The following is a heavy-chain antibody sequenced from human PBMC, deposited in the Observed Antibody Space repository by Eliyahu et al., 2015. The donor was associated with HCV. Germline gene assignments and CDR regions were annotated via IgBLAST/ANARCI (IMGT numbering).Heavy chain of an antibody. D-gene: IGHD3-16*02. CDR1: GFTFXDYA. CDR2: ISWNSGFV. V-gene: IGHV3-9*01. CDR3: AKSGPSSSSHGLSTYPYYYMDV. J-gene: IGHJ6*03. Sequence: EVQLVESGGGLVQPGRSLRLSCAASGFTFXDYAMHWVRQAPGEGLGWVSGISWNSGFVGYADSVKGRFTISRDNAKNSLYLQMNSLRTDDTALYYCAKSGPSSSSHGLSTYPYYYMDVWGRGTTVTVSS.